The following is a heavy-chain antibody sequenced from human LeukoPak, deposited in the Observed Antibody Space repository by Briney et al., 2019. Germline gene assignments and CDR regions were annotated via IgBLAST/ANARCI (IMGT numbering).Heavy chain of an antibody. Sequence: GGSLRLSCAASGLTFSNYAMHWVRQAPGKGLERVAFIPYDETDKFYTDSVKGRFTISRDNSKSTLYLQMNSLRAEDTAVYYCARRPAHWHSSSWGGAHWHSSSWGGEGGYWGQGTLVTVSS. D-gene: IGHD6-13*01. J-gene: IGHJ4*02. CDR1: GLTFSNYA. V-gene: IGHV3-33*05. CDR3: ARRPAHWHSSSWGGAHWHSSSWGGEGGY. CDR2: IPYDETDK.